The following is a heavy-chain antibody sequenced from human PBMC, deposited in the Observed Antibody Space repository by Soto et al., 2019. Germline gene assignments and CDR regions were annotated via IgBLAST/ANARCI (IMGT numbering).Heavy chain of an antibody. V-gene: IGHV3-15*01. CDR2: IKGKTDGGTT. CDR3: TTDRCTLLWFGSHLAYYYDSSGYFVDY. CDR1: GFTFSNAW. Sequence: PGGSLRLSCAASGFTFSNAWMSWVRQAPGKGLEWVGRIKGKTDGGTTDYAAPVKGRFTISRDDSKNTLYLQMNSLKTEDTAVYYCTTDRCTLLWFGSHLAYYYDSSGYFVDYWGHGTLVTVYS. J-gene: IGHJ4*01. D-gene: IGHD3-22*01.